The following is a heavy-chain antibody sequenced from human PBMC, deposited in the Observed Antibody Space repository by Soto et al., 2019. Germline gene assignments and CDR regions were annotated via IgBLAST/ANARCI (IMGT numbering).Heavy chain of an antibody. V-gene: IGHV3-33*01. D-gene: IGHD6-13*01. CDR2: IWYDGSNK. J-gene: IGHJ4*02. CDR1: GFTFSSYG. Sequence: GGSLRLSCAASGFTFSSYGMHWVRQAPGKGLEWVAVIWYDGSNKYYADSVKGRFTISRDNSKNTLYLQMNSLRAEDTAVYYCATTPGIAAAGTTSDYWGQGTLVTVSS. CDR3: ATTPGIAAAGTTSDY.